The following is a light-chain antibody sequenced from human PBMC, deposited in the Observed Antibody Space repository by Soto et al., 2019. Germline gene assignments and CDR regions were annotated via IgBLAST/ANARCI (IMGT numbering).Light chain of an antibody. CDR3: SSYTSSSTLYV. Sequence: QSVLTQPASVSGSPGQSITISCTGTSSDIGAYNYVSWYQQHPGKAPKLMIYEVGNRPSGLSNRFSGSKSGNTASLTTSGLQAEDEADYFCSSYTSSSTLYVFGTGTKV. J-gene: IGLJ1*01. V-gene: IGLV2-14*01. CDR1: SSDIGAYNY. CDR2: EVG.